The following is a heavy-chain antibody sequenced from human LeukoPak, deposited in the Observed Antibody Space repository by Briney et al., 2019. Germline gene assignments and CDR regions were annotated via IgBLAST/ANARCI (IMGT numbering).Heavy chain of an antibody. V-gene: IGHV1-18*01. Sequence: ASVKVSCKASGYTFSSYGMSWVRQAPGQGLEWMAWISVSRGDTQYAQKFQGGVTMTTDTSTSTAYMELRSLRSDDTAVYYCVRDDWRGLGNRNDVANFDYWGQGTLVTVSS. CDR3: VRDDWRGLGNRNDVANFDY. J-gene: IGHJ4*02. D-gene: IGHD1-1*01. CDR1: GYTFSSYG. CDR2: ISVSRGDT.